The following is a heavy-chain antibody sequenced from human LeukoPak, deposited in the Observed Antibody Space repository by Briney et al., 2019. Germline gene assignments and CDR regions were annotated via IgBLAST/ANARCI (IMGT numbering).Heavy chain of an antibody. D-gene: IGHD3-22*01. CDR2: ISYDGSNK. CDR1: GFTFSSYA. CDR3: AREAVGITMIVVVIPSYGMDV. Sequence: PGGSLRLSCAASGFTFSSYAMHWVRQAPGKGLEWVAVISYDGSNKYYADSVKGRFTISRDNPKNTLYLQMNSLRAEDTAVYYCAREAVGITMIVVVIPSYGMDVWGQGTTVTVSS. V-gene: IGHV3-30-3*01. J-gene: IGHJ6*02.